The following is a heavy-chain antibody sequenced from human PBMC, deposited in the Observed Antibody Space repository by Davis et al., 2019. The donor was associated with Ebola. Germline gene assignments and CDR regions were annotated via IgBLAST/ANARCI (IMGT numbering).Heavy chain of an antibody. J-gene: IGHJ4*02. CDR1: GFSFSDYY. CDR3: TRIPRTATVI. V-gene: IGHV3-7*03. CDR2: INEDGSVT. Sequence: PAGSLRLSCAASGFSFSDYYMSWIRRAPGKGLEWVANINEDGSVTSYVGSVKGRFTVSRDNAKNSLYLQMNTLRAEDSAIYYCTRIPRTATVIWGQGNLVTVSS. D-gene: IGHD1/OR15-1a*01.